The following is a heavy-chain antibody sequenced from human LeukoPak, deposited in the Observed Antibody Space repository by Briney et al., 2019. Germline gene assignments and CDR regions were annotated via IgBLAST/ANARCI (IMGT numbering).Heavy chain of an antibody. J-gene: IGHJ5*02. Sequence: PSETLSLTCTVSGGSISSSSYYWGWIRQPPGKGLEWIGSIYYSGSTYYNPSLKSRVTISVDTSKNQFSLKLSSVTAADTAVYYCARDLTEPAVAGRHNWFDPWGQGTLVTVSS. D-gene: IGHD6-19*01. V-gene: IGHV4-39*07. CDR3: ARDLTEPAVAGRHNWFDP. CDR2: IYYSGST. CDR1: GGSISSSSYY.